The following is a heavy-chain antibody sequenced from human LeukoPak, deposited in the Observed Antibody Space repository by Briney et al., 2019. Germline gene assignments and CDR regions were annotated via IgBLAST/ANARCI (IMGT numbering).Heavy chain of an antibody. CDR3: ATTYDFWSGRSYGMDV. J-gene: IGHJ6*02. CDR2: IYPGDSDT. D-gene: IGHD3-3*01. CDR1: GYSFTSYW. V-gene: IGHV5-51*01. Sequence: GESLQISCKGSGYSFTSYWIGWVRQMPGKGLEWMGIIYPGDSDTRYSPSFQGQVTISADKSISTAYLQWSSLKASDTAMYYCATTYDFWSGRSYGMDVWGQGTTVTVSS.